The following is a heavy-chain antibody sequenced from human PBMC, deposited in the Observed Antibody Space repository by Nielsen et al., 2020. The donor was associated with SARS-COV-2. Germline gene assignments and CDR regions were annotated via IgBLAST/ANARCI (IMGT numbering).Heavy chain of an antibody. V-gene: IGHV1-18*01. CDR3: ARDGLRITIFGVVDYFDY. Sequence: ASVKVSCKASGYTFTSYGISWVRQAPGQGLEWMGWISAYNGNTNYAQKLQGRVTTTTDTSTSTAYMELRSLRSDDTAVYYCARDGLRITIFGVVDYFDYWGQGTLVTVSS. D-gene: IGHD3-3*01. CDR2: ISAYNGNT. CDR1: GYTFTSYG. J-gene: IGHJ4*02.